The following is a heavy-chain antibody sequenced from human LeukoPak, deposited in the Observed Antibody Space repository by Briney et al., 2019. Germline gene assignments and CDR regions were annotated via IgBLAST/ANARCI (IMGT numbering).Heavy chain of an antibody. CDR2: IKQDGSEK. Sequence: GGSLRLSCAASGFTFSSYWMSWVRQAPGKGLVWVVNIKQDGSEKYYVDSVKGRFTISRDNAKNSLYLQMNSLRAEDTAVYYCARGPNYSSGWYKYYFDYWGQGTLVTVSS. CDR1: GFTFSSYW. V-gene: IGHV3-7*01. J-gene: IGHJ4*02. D-gene: IGHD6-19*01. CDR3: ARGPNYSSGWYKYYFDY.